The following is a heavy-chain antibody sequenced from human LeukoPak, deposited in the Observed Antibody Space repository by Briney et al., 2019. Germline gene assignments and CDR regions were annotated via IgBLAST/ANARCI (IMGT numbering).Heavy chain of an antibody. CDR3: ARDKVGAYYYGMDV. CDR1: GFSFSSYW. Sequence: PGGSVRLSCEASGFSFSSYWMTWVRQTPGKGLEWVANIKQDGSEKYYVDSVKGRFTISRDNAKNSLYLQMNSLRAEDTAVYYCARDKVGAYYYGMDVWGQGTTVTVSS. J-gene: IGHJ6*02. V-gene: IGHV3-7*01. D-gene: IGHD1-26*01. CDR2: IKQDGSEK.